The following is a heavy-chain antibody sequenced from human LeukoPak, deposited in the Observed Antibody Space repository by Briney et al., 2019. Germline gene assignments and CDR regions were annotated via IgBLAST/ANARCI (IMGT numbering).Heavy chain of an antibody. CDR1: GFTFSSYN. Sequence: PGGSLRLSCAASGFTFSSYNMDWVRQAPGKGLEWVSYLSGGVSNIYYADSVKGRFTISRDNAKNSLYLQMNSLRDEDTAVYYCGATIFGVLPYWGQGTLVTVSS. D-gene: IGHD3-3*01. J-gene: IGHJ4*02. CDR2: LSGGVSNI. V-gene: IGHV3-48*02. CDR3: GATIFGVLPY.